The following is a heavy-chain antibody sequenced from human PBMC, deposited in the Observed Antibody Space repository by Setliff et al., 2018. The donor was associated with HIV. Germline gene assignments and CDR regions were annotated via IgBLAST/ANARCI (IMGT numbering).Heavy chain of an antibody. CDR3: ARVRSYGSAYDAFDV. J-gene: IGHJ3*01. D-gene: IGHD3-10*01. V-gene: IGHV4-4*08. CDR1: GGSIGGYY. Sequence: SETLSLTCTVSGGSIGGYYWSWIRQHPGTGLEWLGCIYSGGGTNYNPSLESRVTISLDTSKNQFSLRLTSVTAADTAVYYCARVRSYGSAYDAFDVWGPGTMVTVSS. CDR2: IYSGGGT.